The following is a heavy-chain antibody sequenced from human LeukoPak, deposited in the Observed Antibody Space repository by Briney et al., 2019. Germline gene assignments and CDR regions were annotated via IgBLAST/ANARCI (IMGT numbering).Heavy chain of an antibody. D-gene: IGHD7-27*01. Sequence: ASVKVSCKASGYTFTSYAMHWVRQAPGQRLEWMGWINAGNGNTKYSQKFQGRVTITRDTSASTAYMELSSLRSEDTAVYYCARGGLGIAGAFDIWGQGTMVTVSS. J-gene: IGHJ3*02. V-gene: IGHV1-3*01. CDR1: GYTFTSYA. CDR2: INAGNGNT. CDR3: ARGGLGIAGAFDI.